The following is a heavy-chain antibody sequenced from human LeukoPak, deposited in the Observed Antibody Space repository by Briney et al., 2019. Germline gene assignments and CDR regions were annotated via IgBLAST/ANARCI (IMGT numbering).Heavy chain of an antibody. V-gene: IGHV4-39*07. CDR1: GVSISSSNSY. D-gene: IGHD6-13*01. CDR3: ARDVVAAAGTWDY. CDR2: IYSSGST. Sequence: SETLSLTCTVSGVSISSSNSYWGWIRQPPGKGPEWIGRIYSSGSTNYNPSLKSRVTMSLDTSKNQFSLKLSSVTAADTAVYFCARDVVAAAGTWDYWGQGTLVTVSS. J-gene: IGHJ4*02.